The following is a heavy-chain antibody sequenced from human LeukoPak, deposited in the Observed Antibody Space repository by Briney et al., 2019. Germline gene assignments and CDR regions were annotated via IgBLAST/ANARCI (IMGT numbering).Heavy chain of an antibody. CDR3: ARWGWEVPCPNYYDS. Sequence: GGSLRLSCAASGFSFSSYWMSWVRQAPGKGLEWVANIKQDGSERYYVDSVKGRFTVSRDNAKNSIYLQMNSLRADDTAVYYCARWGWEVPCPNYYDSWGLGTLDTVSS. D-gene: IGHD1-26*01. CDR2: IKQDGSER. CDR1: GFSFSSYW. J-gene: IGHJ4*02. V-gene: IGHV3-7*01.